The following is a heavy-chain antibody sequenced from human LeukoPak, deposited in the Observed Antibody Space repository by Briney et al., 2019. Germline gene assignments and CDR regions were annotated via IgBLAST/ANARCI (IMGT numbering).Heavy chain of an antibody. J-gene: IGHJ4*02. CDR3: ARDIVVVVAAKDPFTFDY. Sequence: GGSLRLSCAASGFTFSSYAMSWVRQAPGKGLEWVSAISGSGGSTYYADSVKGRFTISRDNSKNTLYLQMNSLRAEDTAVYYCARDIVVVVAAKDPFTFDYWGQGTLVTVSS. CDR2: ISGSGGST. D-gene: IGHD2-15*01. CDR1: GFTFSSYA. V-gene: IGHV3-23*01.